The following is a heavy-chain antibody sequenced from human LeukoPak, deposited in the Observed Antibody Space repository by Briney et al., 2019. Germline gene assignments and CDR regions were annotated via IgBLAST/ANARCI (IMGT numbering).Heavy chain of an antibody. J-gene: IGHJ4*02. CDR2: IYHSGST. Sequence: PSRTLSLTCAVSGGSISSSNCWSWVRQPPGRGREWIGEIYHSGSTNYNPSLKSPVTISVDKSKNQFSLKLSSVTAADTAVYYCAREVGGSGVKAIHWGQGTLVTVSS. CDR3: AREVGGSGVKAIH. D-gene: IGHD3-10*01. CDR1: GGSISSSNC. V-gene: IGHV4-4*02.